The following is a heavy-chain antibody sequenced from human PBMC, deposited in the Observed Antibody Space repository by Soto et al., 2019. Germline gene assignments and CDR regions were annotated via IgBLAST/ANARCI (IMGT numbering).Heavy chain of an antibody. CDR1: GFTFSSLS. CDR3: VRGETRGATPGMDV. D-gene: IGHD3-10*01. CDR2: ISASSTYI. J-gene: IGHJ6*02. Sequence: EVQLVESGGGLVKPGGSLRLSCAASGFTFSSLSMNWLRQAPGKGLEWVSSISASSTYIIYADSVKGRFTISRDDAKNSLYLQMNSLRGEDTAVYYCVRGETRGATPGMDVWGQGTTVTVSS. V-gene: IGHV3-21*01.